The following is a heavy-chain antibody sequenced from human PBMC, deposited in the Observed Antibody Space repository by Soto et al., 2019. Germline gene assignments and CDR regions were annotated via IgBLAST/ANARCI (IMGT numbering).Heavy chain of an antibody. D-gene: IGHD3-9*01. Sequence: PGGSLRLSCAGSGFTFSTCAMSWVRQAPGKGLEWVSSISGSGGGTYYADSVKGRFTFSRDNSKNTLYLQMNRLRAEDTAVYYSPTLEMATTIWSPSFHIDYWGKGAPVTLCS. CDR3: PTLEMATTIWSPSFHIDY. V-gene: IGHV3-23*01. CDR2: ISGSGGGT. CDR1: GFTFSTCA. J-gene: IGHJ4*02.